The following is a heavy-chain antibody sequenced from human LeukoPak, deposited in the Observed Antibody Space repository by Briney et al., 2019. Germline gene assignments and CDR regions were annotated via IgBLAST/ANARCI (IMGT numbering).Heavy chain of an antibody. CDR3: ANGYDSSGYYPPSLDY. CDR1: GFTFSSYG. D-gene: IGHD3-22*01. Sequence: GGSLRLSCAASGFTFSSYGMHWVRQAPGKGLEWVAFIRYDGSNKYYADSVKGRFTISRDNSKNTLYLQMNSLRAEDTAVYYCANGYDSSGYYPPSLDYWGQGTLVTVSS. V-gene: IGHV3-30*02. J-gene: IGHJ4*02. CDR2: IRYDGSNK.